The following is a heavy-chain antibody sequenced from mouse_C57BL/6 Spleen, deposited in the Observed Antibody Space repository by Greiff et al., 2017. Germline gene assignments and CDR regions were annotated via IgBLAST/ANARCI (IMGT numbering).Heavy chain of an antibody. CDR3: ARSEDY. V-gene: IGHV1-81*01. CDR1: GYTFTSYG. Sequence: VMLVESGAELARPGASVKLSCKASGYTFTSYGISWVKQRTGQGLEWIGAIYPRSGNTYYNEKFKGKATLTADKSSSTAYMELRSLTSEDSAVYFCARSEDYWGQGTTLTVAS. J-gene: IGHJ2*01. CDR2: IYPRSGNT.